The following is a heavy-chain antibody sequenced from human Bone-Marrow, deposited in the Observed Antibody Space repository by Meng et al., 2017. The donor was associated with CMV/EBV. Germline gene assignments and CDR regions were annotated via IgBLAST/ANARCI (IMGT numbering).Heavy chain of an antibody. CDR2: ISRSGSSM. CDR3: AGGVAAAGDY. V-gene: IGHV3-11*04. Sequence: GGSLRLSCAASGFTFSDYYLSWMRQAPGKGLEWVSYISRSGSSMYYADSVKGRFTISRDNAKNSLYLQMNSLRAEDTAVYYCAGGVAAAGDYWGQGTLVTVSS. J-gene: IGHJ4*02. CDR1: GFTFSDYY. D-gene: IGHD6-13*01.